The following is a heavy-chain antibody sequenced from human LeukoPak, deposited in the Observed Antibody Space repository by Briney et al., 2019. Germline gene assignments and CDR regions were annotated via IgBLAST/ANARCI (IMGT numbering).Heavy chain of an antibody. V-gene: IGHV4-34*01. J-gene: IGHJ5*02. CDR3: ARDRGIASP. CDR1: GGSFSGYY. Sequence: SETLSLTCAVYGGSFSGYYWSWIRQPPGKGLEWIGEINHSGSTNYNPSLKSRVTISVDTSKNQFSLKLSSVTAADTAVYYCARDRGIASPWGQGTLVTVSS. CDR2: INHSGST. D-gene: IGHD6-13*01.